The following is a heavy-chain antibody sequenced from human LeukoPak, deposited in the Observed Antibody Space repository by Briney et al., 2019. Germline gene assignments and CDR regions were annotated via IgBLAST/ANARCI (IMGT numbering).Heavy chain of an antibody. V-gene: IGHV3-21*01. Sequence: PGGSLRLSCAASGFTFSSYSMNWVRQAPGEGLEWVSSISSSSSYIYYADSVKGRFTISRDNAKNSLYLQMTSLRAEDTAVYYCARPAAASDHLDYWGQGTLVTVSS. D-gene: IGHD6-13*01. CDR1: GFTFSSYS. J-gene: IGHJ4*02. CDR2: ISSSSSYI. CDR3: ARPAAASDHLDY.